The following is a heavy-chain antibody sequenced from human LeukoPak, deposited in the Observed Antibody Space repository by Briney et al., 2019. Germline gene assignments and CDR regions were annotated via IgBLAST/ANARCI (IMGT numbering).Heavy chain of an antibody. V-gene: IGHV4-59*01. D-gene: IGHD3-10*01. CDR2: IYYSGST. CDR1: GGSISSYY. Sequence: SETLSLTCTVSGGSISSYYWSWIRQPPVKELEWIGYIYYSGSTNYNPSLKSRVTISVDTSKNQFSLKLSSVTAADTAVYYCARGQGIPPGAAFDIWGQGTMVTVSS. CDR3: ARGQGIPPGAAFDI. J-gene: IGHJ3*02.